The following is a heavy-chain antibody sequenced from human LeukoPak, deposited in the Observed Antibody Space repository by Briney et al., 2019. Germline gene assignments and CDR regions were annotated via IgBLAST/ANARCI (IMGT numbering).Heavy chain of an antibody. J-gene: IGHJ5*02. CDR2: MNPNSGNT. Sequence: ASVKVSCKASGYTFTSYDINWVRQATGQGLEGLGWMNPNSGNTGYAQKFQGRVTMTRNTSISTAYMELSSLRSEDTAVYYCARGQLRLRRYCSGGSCYSNWFDPWGQGTLVTVSS. D-gene: IGHD2-15*01. CDR1: GYTFTSYD. CDR3: ARGQLRLRRYCSGGSCYSNWFDP. V-gene: IGHV1-8*01.